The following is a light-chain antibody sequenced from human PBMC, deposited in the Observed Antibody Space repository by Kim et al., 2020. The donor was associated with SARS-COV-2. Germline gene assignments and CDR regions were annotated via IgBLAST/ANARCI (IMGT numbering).Light chain of an antibody. Sequence: DIQMTQSPSSLSASVGDRVTITCRASQDISNYLAWFQLKPGKAPKLLIYAASALQPGVPSRFSGSGSGTDFTLTVTSLQPEDVATYCSQKSASAPWTFGQGTKVEIK. J-gene: IGKJ1*01. CDR1: QDISNY. CDR2: AAS. CDR3: QKSASAPWT. V-gene: IGKV1-27*01.